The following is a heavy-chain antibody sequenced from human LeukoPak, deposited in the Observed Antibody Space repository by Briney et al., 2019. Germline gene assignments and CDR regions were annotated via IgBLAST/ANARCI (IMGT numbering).Heavy chain of an antibody. CDR2: IYHSGST. Sequence: SETLSLTCTVSGYSISSGYYWGWIRQPPGKGLEWIGSIYHSGSTYYNPSLKSRATISVDTSKNQFSLKLSSVTAADTAVYYCASTSGWFDPWGQGTLVTVSS. D-gene: IGHD3-10*01. CDR3: ASTSGWFDP. V-gene: IGHV4-38-2*02. J-gene: IGHJ5*02. CDR1: GYSISSGYY.